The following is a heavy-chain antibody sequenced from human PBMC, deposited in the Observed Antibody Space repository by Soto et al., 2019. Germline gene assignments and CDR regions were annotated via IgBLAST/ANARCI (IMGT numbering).Heavy chain of an antibody. D-gene: IGHD3-3*01. V-gene: IGHV3-30*18. CDR3: AKGRTRDYDFWSGYLDY. CDR1: GFTFSSYG. Sequence: QVQLVESGGGVVQPGRSLRLSCAASGFTFSSYGMHWVRQAPVKGLEWVAVISYDGSNKYYADSVKGRFTISRHNSKNTLYLKMKSLRAEDTAVYYCAKGRTRDYDFWSGYLDYWGQGTLVTVSS. CDR2: ISYDGSNK. J-gene: IGHJ4*02.